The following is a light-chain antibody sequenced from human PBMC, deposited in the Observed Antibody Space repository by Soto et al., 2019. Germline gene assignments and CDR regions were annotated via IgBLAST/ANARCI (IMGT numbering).Light chain of an antibody. CDR2: EVS. CDR3: SSYTSSTAYV. Sequence: QSALTKPASVSGSPGQSITISCTGTSSDVGGYNYVSWYQLHPGKAPKLMVYEVSNRPSGVSNRFSGSKSGNTASLTISGRQAEDEADYYCSSYTSSTAYVFGTGTKVTVL. CDR1: SSDVGGYNY. V-gene: IGLV2-14*01. J-gene: IGLJ1*01.